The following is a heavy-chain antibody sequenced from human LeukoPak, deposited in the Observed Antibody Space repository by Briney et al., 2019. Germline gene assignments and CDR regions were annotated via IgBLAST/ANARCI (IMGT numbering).Heavy chain of an antibody. CDR1: GGSISSGNYY. V-gene: IGHV4-61*02. CDR3: ARDGYGLT. CDR2: IYSNGRT. Sequence: SETLSLTCTVSGGSISSGNYYWSWIRQPAGKGLEWIGRIYSNGRTNYSPSLKSRVTISVDTSKNQFSLRLTSVTAADPAVYYCARDGYGLTWGQGTLVTVSS. J-gene: IGHJ5*02. D-gene: IGHD5-18*01.